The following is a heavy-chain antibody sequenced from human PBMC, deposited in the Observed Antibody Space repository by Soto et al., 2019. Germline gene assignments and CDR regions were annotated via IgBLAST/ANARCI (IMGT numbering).Heavy chain of an antibody. D-gene: IGHD3-10*01. Sequence: QVQLQQWGAGLLKPSETLSLTCAVYGGSFSGYYWSWIRQPPGKGLEWIGEINHSGSTNYNPSLNSRVTISVDTSKNQFSLKLSSVTAADTAVYYCARVLRGRLGFDYWGQGTLVTVSS. CDR2: INHSGST. V-gene: IGHV4-34*01. J-gene: IGHJ4*02. CDR3: ARVLRGRLGFDY. CDR1: GGSFSGYY.